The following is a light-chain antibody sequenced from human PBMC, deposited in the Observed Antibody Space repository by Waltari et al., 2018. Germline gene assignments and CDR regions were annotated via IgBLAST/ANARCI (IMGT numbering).Light chain of an antibody. CDR1: SSNIGNSV. J-gene: IGLJ2*01. V-gene: IGLV1-44*01. CDR2: SNN. CDR3: SAWDDSLNDPVL. Sequence: QSVLTQPPSASGTAGQRVTISCSGSSSNIGNSVVSWYQHLPGTAPKLLIHSNNQRPAGVPDRFSASKSGTSASLAISGLQSADEAHYYCSAWDDSLNDPVLFGGGTKLTVL.